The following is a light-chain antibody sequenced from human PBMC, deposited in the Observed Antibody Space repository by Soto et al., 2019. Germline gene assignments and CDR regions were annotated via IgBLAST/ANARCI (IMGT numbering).Light chain of an antibody. CDR1: SSDIGAYDY. J-gene: IGLJ2*01. CDR3: CSSTTTSTFV. V-gene: IGLV2-14*03. Sequence: QSALTQPASVSGSPGQSITISCTGTSSDIGAYDYVSWYQQHPGKAPKLMIYEVFRRPSGISDRFSGSKSGNTASLTISGLQAEDAADYYCCSSTTTSTFVFGGGTKLTVL. CDR2: EVF.